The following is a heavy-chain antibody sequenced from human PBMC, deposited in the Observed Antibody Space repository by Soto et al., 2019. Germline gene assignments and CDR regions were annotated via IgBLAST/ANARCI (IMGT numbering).Heavy chain of an antibody. J-gene: IGHJ6*02. CDR3: ARVVVAATGPFYYYYGMDV. V-gene: IGHV4-34*01. D-gene: IGHD2-15*01. CDR2: INHSGST. CDR1: GGSFSGYY. Sequence: SETLSLTCAVYGGSFSGYYWSWIRQPPGKGLEWIGEINHSGSTNYNPSLKSRVTISVDTSKNQFSLKLSSVTAADTAVYYCARVVVAATGPFYYYYGMDVWGQGTTVS.